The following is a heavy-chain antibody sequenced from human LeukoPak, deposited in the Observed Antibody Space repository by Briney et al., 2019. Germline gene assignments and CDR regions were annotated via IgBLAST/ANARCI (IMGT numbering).Heavy chain of an antibody. V-gene: IGHV4-31*03. CDR1: GGSISSGGYY. CDR2: IYYSGST. D-gene: IGHD3-10*01. J-gene: IGHJ4*02. CDR3: ARVKRSGSYIDY. Sequence: SETLSLTCTVSGGSISSGGYYWRWIRQHPGKGLEWIGYIYYSGSTYYNPSLKSRVTISVDTSKNQFSLKLSSVTAADTAVYYCARVKRSGSYIDYWGQGTLVTVSS.